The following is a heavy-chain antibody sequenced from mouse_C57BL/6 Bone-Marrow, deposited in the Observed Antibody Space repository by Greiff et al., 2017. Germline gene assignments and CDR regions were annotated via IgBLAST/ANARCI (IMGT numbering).Heavy chain of an antibody. CDR2: IDPSDSYT. Sequence: PSCKASGYTFTSYWMQWVKQRPGQGLEWIGEIDPSDSYTNYNQKFKGKATLTVDTSSSTAYMQLSSLTSEDSAVYYCARRLLRVAWFAYWGQGTLVTVSA. CDR3: ARRLLRVAWFAY. CDR1: GYTFTSYW. V-gene: IGHV1-50*01. D-gene: IGHD2-3*01. J-gene: IGHJ3*01.